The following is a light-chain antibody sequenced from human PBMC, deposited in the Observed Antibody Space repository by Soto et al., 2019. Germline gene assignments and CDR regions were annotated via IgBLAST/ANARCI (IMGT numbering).Light chain of an antibody. J-gene: IGLJ2*01. Sequence: QSVLTQPPSVSGAPGQRVTISCTGSSSNIGAGYDVHWYQQLPGTAPKLLIYGNSNRPSGVPDRFSGSKSGTSASLARTGLQGEAEADYYCQYYDSSLSGVVFGGGTKVTVL. CDR3: QYYDSSLSGVV. CDR2: GNS. CDR1: SSNIGAGYD. V-gene: IGLV1-40*01.